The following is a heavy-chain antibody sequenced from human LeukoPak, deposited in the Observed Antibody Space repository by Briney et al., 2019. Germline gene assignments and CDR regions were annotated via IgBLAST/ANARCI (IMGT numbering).Heavy chain of an antibody. J-gene: IGHJ3*02. CDR3: ARSLYYYDTSAPRAFDI. Sequence: SETLSLTCAVSGGSISSGGYSWSWIRQPPGKGLEWIGFIYHSGSTYYNPSLKSRLTISVDRSKNQFSLKLSSVTAADTAVYYCARSLYYYDTSAPRAFDIWGQGTMVTVSS. D-gene: IGHD3-22*01. V-gene: IGHV4-30-2*01. CDR2: IYHSGST. CDR1: GGSISSGGYS.